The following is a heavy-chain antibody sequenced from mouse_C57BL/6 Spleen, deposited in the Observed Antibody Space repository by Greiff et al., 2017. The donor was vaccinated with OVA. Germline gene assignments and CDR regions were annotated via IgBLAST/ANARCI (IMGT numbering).Heavy chain of an antibody. CDR2: ISYDGSN. D-gene: IGHD3-2*02. Sequence: EVKLLESGPGLVKPSQSLSLTCSVTGYSITSGYYWNWIRQFPGNKLEWMGYISYDGSNNYNPSLKNRISITRDTSKNQFFLKLNSVTTEDTATYYCAKGRTAQATWGYYAMDYWGQGTSVTVSS. CDR3: AKGRTAQATWGYYAMDY. V-gene: IGHV3-6*01. CDR1: GYSITSGYY. J-gene: IGHJ4*01.